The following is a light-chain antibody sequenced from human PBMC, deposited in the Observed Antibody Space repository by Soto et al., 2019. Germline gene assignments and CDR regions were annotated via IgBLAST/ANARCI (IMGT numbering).Light chain of an antibody. CDR3: HHYGKSPIYT. J-gene: IGKJ3*01. CDR1: QTVSSNY. CDR2: GAS. V-gene: IGKV3-20*01. Sequence: EIVMTQSPGTLSLSPGATATLSCRASQTVSSNYLAWFQQKSGQAPRLLIYGASSRATGIPDRFSGSGSGTDFTLTITRLEPEDFAVYYCHHYGKSPIYTFGPGTKVDFK.